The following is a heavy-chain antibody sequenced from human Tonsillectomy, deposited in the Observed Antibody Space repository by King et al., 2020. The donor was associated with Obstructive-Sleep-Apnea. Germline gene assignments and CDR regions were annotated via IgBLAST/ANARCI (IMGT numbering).Heavy chain of an antibody. CDR1: GYSLSDLA. J-gene: IGHJ4*02. D-gene: IGHD6-13*01. CDR3: ATGLLAAAGSRNDF. Sequence: QLVQSGAEVRKPGASVKVSCKVSGYSLSDLAMRWVRQAPGKGLEWMGGFDPDDTEIIYAQKFQGRVTVTEDTSTDTAYMELSSLTSEDTAVYYCATGLLAAAGSRNDFWGQGTLVTVSS. CDR2: FDPDDTEI. V-gene: IGHV1-24*01.